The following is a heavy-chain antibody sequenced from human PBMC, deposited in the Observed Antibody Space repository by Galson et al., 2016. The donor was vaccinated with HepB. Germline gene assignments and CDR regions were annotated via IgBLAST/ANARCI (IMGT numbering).Heavy chain of an antibody. Sequence: QAPGTGLEWVAFIRGKTYGETTEYAASVEGRFTISRDDSKSIAYLQMNSLETEDTAIYYCTRLRGDSYGYSDYWGQGTLVTVSS. CDR3: TRLRGDSYGYSDY. CDR2: IRGKTYGETT. V-gene: IGHV3-49*02. D-gene: IGHD5-18*01. J-gene: IGHJ4*02.